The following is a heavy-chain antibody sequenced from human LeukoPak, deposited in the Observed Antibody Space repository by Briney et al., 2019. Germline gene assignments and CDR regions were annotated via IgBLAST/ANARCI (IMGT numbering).Heavy chain of an antibody. Sequence: SETLSLTCTVSGGSISSYKWSWIRQPAGKGLEWIGRIYSSGSTYYNPSLKSRVTISVDTSKNQFSLKLSSVTAADTAVYYCARDRRGRYCSSTSCHSGIYYYYYYMDVWGKGTTVTVSS. J-gene: IGHJ6*03. CDR2: IYSSGST. CDR1: GGSISSYK. D-gene: IGHD2-2*01. CDR3: ARDRRGRYCSSTSCHSGIYYYYYYMDV. V-gene: IGHV4-4*07.